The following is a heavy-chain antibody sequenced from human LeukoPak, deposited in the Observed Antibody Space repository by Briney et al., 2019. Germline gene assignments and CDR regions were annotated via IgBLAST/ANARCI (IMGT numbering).Heavy chain of an antibody. D-gene: IGHD4-11*01. Sequence: GSVKVSCKASGFMFTSFGVSWVRQAPGKGRDGMGWISTYIAVTHYEVKLEYRVNMTIDKSTTTAHMQLRSLRYDDTGVYYCARHSDYSGNGNGDWFDPWGQGTVVTVFS. CDR2: ISTYIAVT. CDR1: GFMFTSFG. V-gene: IGHV1-18*04. CDR3: ARHSDYSGNGNGDWFDP. J-gene: IGHJ5*02.